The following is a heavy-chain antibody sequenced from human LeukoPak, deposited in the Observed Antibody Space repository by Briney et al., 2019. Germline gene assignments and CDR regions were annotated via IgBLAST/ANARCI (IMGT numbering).Heavy chain of an antibody. CDR1: GCTFDDYA. V-gene: IGHV3-9*01. D-gene: IGHD3-22*01. Sequence: GGSLRLSCAASGCTFDDYAMRWVRQAPGKGLEWVSGISWNSGSIGYADSVKGRFTISRDNAKNSLYLQMNSLRAEDTALYYCAKDIQDSHYYDSSGYPDYWGQGTLVTVSS. CDR3: AKDIQDSHYYDSSGYPDY. J-gene: IGHJ4*02. CDR2: ISWNSGSI.